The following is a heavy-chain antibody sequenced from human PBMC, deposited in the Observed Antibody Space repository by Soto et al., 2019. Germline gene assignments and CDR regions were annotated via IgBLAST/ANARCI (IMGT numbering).Heavy chain of an antibody. V-gene: IGHV1-2*02. Sequence: ASVKVSCKASGYTFTGHYMHWVRQAPGQGLEWMGWINANSGATLNAQKFQGRVTMTRDTSIRTAYLELSRPTSDDTAVYFCARAASTDYLNLDYWGQGTLVTVSS. CDR3: ARAASTDYLNLDY. J-gene: IGHJ4*02. CDR1: GYTFTGHY. D-gene: IGHD4-17*01. CDR2: INANSGAT.